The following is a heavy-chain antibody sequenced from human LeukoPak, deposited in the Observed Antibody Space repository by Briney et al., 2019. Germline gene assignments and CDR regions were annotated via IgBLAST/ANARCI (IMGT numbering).Heavy chain of an antibody. CDR3: VRGQARAWGLDY. D-gene: IGHD3-16*01. J-gene: IGHJ4*02. Sequence: GGSLRLSCAASGLTFSSDAMTWVRQAPGKGLEWVSSIDGSGSVTYYADSVKGRFTISRDNAKNTVYLQMNSLRAEDTALYYCVRGQARAWGLDYWGQGTLVAVSS. CDR2: IDGSGSVT. CDR1: GLTFSSDA. V-gene: IGHV3-23*01.